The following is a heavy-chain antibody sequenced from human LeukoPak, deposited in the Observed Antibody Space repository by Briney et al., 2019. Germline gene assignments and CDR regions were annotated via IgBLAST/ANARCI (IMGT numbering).Heavy chain of an antibody. Sequence: GASVTVSCKASGYIFTSYGISWVRQAPGQGPEWMGRMDPNTGKTGFAQKFQGRVTITQNSSISTVYMELNSLTSDDTAVYYCARRGLVAGIYDLVYGFDIWGQGTMVTVSS. J-gene: IGHJ3*02. CDR1: GYIFTSYG. CDR2: MDPNTGKT. CDR3: ARRGLVAGIYDLVYGFDI. V-gene: IGHV1-8*03. D-gene: IGHD3/OR15-3a*01.